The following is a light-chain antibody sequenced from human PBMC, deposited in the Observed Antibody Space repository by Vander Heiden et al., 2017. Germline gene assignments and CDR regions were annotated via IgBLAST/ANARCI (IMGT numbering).Light chain of an antibody. CDR1: RSNIGNNY. CDR2: DNN. CDR3: GAWDDSLSGI. J-gene: IGLJ1*01. V-gene: IGLV1-51*01. Sequence: HSVLTQTPSVSAAPGQKVIISCSGGRSNIGNNYVSWYQQLPVTAPKLLIYDNNKRPSGIPDRFSGSKSGTSATLAITGLQTGDEADYYCGAWDDSLSGIFGSGTKVTVL.